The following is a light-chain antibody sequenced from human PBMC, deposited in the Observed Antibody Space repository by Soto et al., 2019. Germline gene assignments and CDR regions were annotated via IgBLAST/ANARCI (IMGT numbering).Light chain of an antibody. V-gene: IGKV3-15*01. Sequence: EIVITQCPSTLCLSPWERATLSCRASQSVSSNVAWYQQIPGQTPRLLIYGASTRATGIPVRFSGSGSGTEFTLTISSLQSEDFAVYYCHQYHDGPYTFGQGTKVDIK. CDR2: GAS. CDR3: HQYHDGPYT. J-gene: IGKJ2*01. CDR1: QSVSSN.